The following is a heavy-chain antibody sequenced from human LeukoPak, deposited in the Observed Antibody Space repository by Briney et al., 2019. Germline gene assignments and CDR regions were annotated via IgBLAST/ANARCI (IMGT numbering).Heavy chain of an antibody. J-gene: IGHJ4*02. Sequence: SETLSLTCTVSGGSISSSSYYWGWIRQPPGKGLEWIGRIYYSGSTHYNPSLKSRVTISVDTSKNQFSLKLASVPAADTAVYYCARHRMVLAAAARNYFDYWGQGTLVTVSS. CDR3: ARHRMVLAAAARNYFDY. CDR1: GGSISSSSYY. CDR2: IYYSGST. D-gene: IGHD6-13*01. V-gene: IGHV4-39*01.